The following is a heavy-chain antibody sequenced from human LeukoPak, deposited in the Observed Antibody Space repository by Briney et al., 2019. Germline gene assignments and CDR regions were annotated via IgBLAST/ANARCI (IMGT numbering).Heavy chain of an antibody. CDR2: ISYDGSNK. V-gene: IGHV3-30*04. J-gene: IGHJ3*02. CDR3: AREGYCSGGSCPDAFDI. D-gene: IGHD2-15*01. Sequence: PGGSLRLSCAASGFTFSSYAMHWVRQAPGKGLEWVAVISYDGSNKYYADSVKGRFTISRDNSKSTLYLPMNSLRAEDTAVYYCAREGYCSGGSCPDAFDIWGQGTMVTVSS. CDR1: GFTFSSYA.